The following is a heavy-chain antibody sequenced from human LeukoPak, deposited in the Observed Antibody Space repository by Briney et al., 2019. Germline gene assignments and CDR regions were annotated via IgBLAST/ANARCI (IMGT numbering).Heavy chain of an antibody. D-gene: IGHD3-3*01. Sequence: AETESLTCTVSGGSISSYYWSWIRQPPGEGLEWIGYIYYSGSTNYNPSLKSRVTISVDTSKNQFSLKLSSVTAADTAVYYCARALGYDFGGWAFDIWGQGTNVNVSS. CDR3: ARALGYDFGGWAFDI. J-gene: IGHJ3*02. CDR1: GGSISSYY. V-gene: IGHV4-59*01. CDR2: IYYSGST.